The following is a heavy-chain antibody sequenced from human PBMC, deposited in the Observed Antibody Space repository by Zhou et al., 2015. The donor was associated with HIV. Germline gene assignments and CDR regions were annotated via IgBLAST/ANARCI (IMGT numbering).Heavy chain of an antibody. CDR1: GGTFSSYA. CDR3: AREARGGFGSYLIGTFDY. J-gene: IGHJ4*02. V-gene: IGHV1-69*01. CDR2: IIPIFGTA. D-gene: IGHD3-10*01. Sequence: QVQLVQSGAEVKKPGSSVKVSCKASGGTFSSYAISWVRQAPGQGLEWMGGIIPIFGTANYAQKFQGRVTITADESTSTAYMELSSLRSEDTAVYYCAREARGGFGSYLIGTFDYWGQGTLVTVSS.